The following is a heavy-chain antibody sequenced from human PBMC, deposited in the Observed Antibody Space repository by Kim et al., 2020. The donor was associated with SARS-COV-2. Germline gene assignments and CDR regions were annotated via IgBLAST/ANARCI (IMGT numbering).Heavy chain of an antibody. CDR2: ISSSSSYI. J-gene: IGHJ6*02. Sequence: GGSLRLSCAASGFTFSSYSMNWVRQAPGKGLEWVSSISSSSSYIYYADSVKGRFTISRDNAKNSLYLQMNSLRAEDTAVYYCARELRFLEWLLLDVWGQGTTVTVSS. V-gene: IGHV3-21*01. CDR3: ARELRFLEWLLLDV. CDR1: GFTFSSYS. D-gene: IGHD3-3*01.